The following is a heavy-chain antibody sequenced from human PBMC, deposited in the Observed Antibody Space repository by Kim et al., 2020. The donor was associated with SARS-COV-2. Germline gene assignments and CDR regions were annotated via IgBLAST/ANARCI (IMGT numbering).Heavy chain of an antibody. Sequence: VTGRFTNYRDNAKNSLYLQMNSLRAEDTAVYYCARDRNLYDSSGYYQYYFDYWGQGTLVTVSS. J-gene: IGHJ4*02. D-gene: IGHD3-22*01. CDR3: ARDRNLYDSSGYYQYYFDY. V-gene: IGHV3-11*01.